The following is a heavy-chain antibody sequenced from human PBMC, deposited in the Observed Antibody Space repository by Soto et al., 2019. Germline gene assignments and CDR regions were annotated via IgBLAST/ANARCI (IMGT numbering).Heavy chain of an antibody. CDR3: AILAVPDPRRS. V-gene: IGHV6-1*01. Sequence: LSLTGAICGDSVSGNSAGWNWIRQSPSRGLEWLGRTYYRSKWYNDYAVSVKSRITINPDTSKNQFSLQLNSVTPEDTAVYYCAILAVPDPRRSWGQAPLATVSS. CDR1: GDSVSGNSAG. CDR2: TYYRSKWYN. D-gene: IGHD6-19*01. J-gene: IGHJ5*02.